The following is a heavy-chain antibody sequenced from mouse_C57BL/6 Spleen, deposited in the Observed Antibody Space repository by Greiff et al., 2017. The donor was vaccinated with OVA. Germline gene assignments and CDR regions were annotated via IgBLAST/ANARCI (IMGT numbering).Heavy chain of an antibody. Sequence: EVQLVESGPGLVKPSQSLSLTCSVTGYSITSGYYWNWIRQFPGNKLEWMGYISYDGSNNYNPSLKNRISITRDTSKNQFFLKLNSVTTEDTATYYCARDYDYDENAMDYWGQGTSVTVSS. CDR1: GYSITSGYY. D-gene: IGHD2-4*01. J-gene: IGHJ4*01. V-gene: IGHV3-6*01. CDR3: ARDYDYDENAMDY. CDR2: ISYDGSN.